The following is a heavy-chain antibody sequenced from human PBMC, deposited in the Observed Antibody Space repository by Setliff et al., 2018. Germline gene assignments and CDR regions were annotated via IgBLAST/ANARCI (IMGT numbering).Heavy chain of an antibody. V-gene: IGHV1-69*13. CDR2: LIPFFGTT. J-gene: IGHJ3*02. D-gene: IGHD6-19*01. CDR1: GGTLSSFA. Sequence: SVKVSCKTSGGTLSSFAVSWVRQAPGQRPEWMGRLIPFFGTTIYAQRFQGRVTITADESTTTVFMELNSLRSEDTAIYYCARDSRQWLEGGASGDMDIWGQGTMVTVSS. CDR3: ARDSRQWLEGGASGDMDI.